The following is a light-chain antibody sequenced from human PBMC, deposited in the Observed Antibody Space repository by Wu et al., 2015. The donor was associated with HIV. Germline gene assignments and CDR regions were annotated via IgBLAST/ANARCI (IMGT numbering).Light chain of an antibody. V-gene: IGKV3-15*01. Sequence: EIVMTQSPATLSVSPGDTATLSCRASQSVSSKLVWYQQRPGQAPRLLIYGASTRATDIPARFSGSGSGTEFILNIGNIQSEDFAVYYCQHYDNWQTFGQGTKVELK. CDR2: GAS. J-gene: IGKJ1*01. CDR1: QSVSSK. CDR3: QHYDNWQT.